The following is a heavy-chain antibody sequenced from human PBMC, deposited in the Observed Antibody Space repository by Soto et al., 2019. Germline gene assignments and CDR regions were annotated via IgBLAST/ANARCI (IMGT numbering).Heavy chain of an antibody. CDR3: ASGGGYCSGGSCYQADYYYYYYMDV. D-gene: IGHD2-15*01. CDR2: IIPIRGIA. V-gene: IGHV1-69*02. J-gene: IGHJ6*03. Sequence: QVQLVQSGAEVKKPWSSVKVSCKASGGTFSSYTISWVRQAPGQGLEWMGRIIPIRGIANYAQKFQGRVTITADKSKSTAYMELSSLRSEDTAVYYCASGGGYCSGGSCYQADYYYYYYMDVWGKGTTVTVSS. CDR1: GGTFSSYT.